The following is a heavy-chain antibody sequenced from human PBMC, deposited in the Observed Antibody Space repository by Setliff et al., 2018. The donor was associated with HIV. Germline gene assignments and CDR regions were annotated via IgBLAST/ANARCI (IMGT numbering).Heavy chain of an antibody. CDR2: MNPSTGEI. Sequence: SVKVSCKTSGYSFTAYDINWVRQATGRGLEWMAWMNPSTGEIGYAQKFQGRLTMARDSSITTAFMELRGLRSEDTAIYYCARPSHVYDDDGPLGYWGQGTLVTVSS. J-gene: IGHJ4*02. V-gene: IGHV1-8*01. CDR3: ARPSHVYDDDGPLGY. D-gene: IGHD3-16*01. CDR1: GYSFTAYD.